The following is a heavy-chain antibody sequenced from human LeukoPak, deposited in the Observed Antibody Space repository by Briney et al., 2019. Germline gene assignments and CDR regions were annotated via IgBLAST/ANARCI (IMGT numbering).Heavy chain of an antibody. J-gene: IGHJ4*02. CDR1: GFTFSSYG. D-gene: IGHD6-13*01. V-gene: IGHV3-33*01. CDR2: IWYGGSNK. CDR3: ARESLGTAAGTTLFDY. Sequence: GRSLRLSCAASGFTFSSYGMHWVRQAPGKGLEWVAVIWYGGSNKYYADSVKGRFTISRDNSKNTLYLQMNSLRAEDTAVYYCARESLGTAAGTTLFDYWGQGTLVTVSS.